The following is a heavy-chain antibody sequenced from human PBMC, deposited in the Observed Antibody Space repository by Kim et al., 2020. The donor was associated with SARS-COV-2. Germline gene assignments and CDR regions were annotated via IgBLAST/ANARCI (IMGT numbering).Heavy chain of an antibody. CDR1: GYAFTTYP. Sequence: ASVKVSCKASGYAFTTYPMTWVRRAPGHGLEWMGWINTNTGNPTYAQGFTGRFVFSLDTSVSTTYLQINSLQAEDTAVYYCGRTMVRGVIPSWGQGTLVTVSS. CDR2: INTNTGNP. D-gene: IGHD3-10*01. J-gene: IGHJ5*02. CDR3: GRTMVRGVIPS. V-gene: IGHV7-4-1*02.